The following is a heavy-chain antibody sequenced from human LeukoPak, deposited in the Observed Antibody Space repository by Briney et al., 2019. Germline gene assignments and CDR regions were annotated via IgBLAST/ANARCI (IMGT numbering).Heavy chain of an antibody. CDR2: IKQDGSEK. J-gene: IGHJ4*02. CDR1: GFTFSSYS. D-gene: IGHD3-10*01. CDR3: ARSSMVRGVITHFDC. V-gene: IGHV3-7*01. Sequence: GGSLRLSCAASGFTFSSYSMNWVRQAPGKGLEWVANIKQDGSEKYYVDSVKGRFTISRDNAKNSLYLQMNSLRAEDTAVYYCARSSMVRGVITHFDCWGQGTLVTVSS.